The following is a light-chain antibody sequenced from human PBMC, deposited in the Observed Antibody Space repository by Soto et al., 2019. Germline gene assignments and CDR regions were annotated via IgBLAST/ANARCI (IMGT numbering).Light chain of an antibody. CDR1: QSISSY. CDR3: QKYNSAPRT. CDR2: AAS. Sequence: ITCRASQSISSYLNWYQQRPGKAPKLLIYAASTLQSGVPSRFSGSGSGTDFTLTISSLQPEDVATYYCQKYNSAPRTFGQGTKVDIK. J-gene: IGKJ1*01. V-gene: IGKV1-27*01.